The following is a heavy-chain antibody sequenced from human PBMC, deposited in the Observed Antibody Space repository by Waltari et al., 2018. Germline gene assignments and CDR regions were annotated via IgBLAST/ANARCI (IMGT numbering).Heavy chain of an antibody. CDR2: IYTDGST. V-gene: IGHV4-4*07. Sequence: QVQLQESGPGLVKPSETLSLTCTVPGGSMNSYYWSWIRQPAGKGLEWIGRIYTDGSTNYNPSLKSRVTMSVDTSKEQFSLKLSSVTAADTAVYYCARTPAGGRFDYWGQGTLVIVSS. CDR1: GGSMNSYY. CDR3: ARTPAGGRFDY. J-gene: IGHJ4*02. D-gene: IGHD2-2*01.